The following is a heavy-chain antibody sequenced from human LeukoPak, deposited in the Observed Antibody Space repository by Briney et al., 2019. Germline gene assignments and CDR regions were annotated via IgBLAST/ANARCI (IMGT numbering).Heavy chain of an antibody. CDR2: IRGSGTNT. Sequence: GGSLRLSCVASGFTFSSFAMNWVRQAPGKGLEWVSGIRGSGTNTYYADSVKGRFTISRDNSKNTLYLQMSSLTIDDTAVYYCGKHHAVYGDSVSGYWGQGTLVSVSS. V-gene: IGHV3-23*01. CDR3: GKHHAVYGDSVSGY. J-gene: IGHJ4*02. D-gene: IGHD2-21*02. CDR1: GFTFSSFA.